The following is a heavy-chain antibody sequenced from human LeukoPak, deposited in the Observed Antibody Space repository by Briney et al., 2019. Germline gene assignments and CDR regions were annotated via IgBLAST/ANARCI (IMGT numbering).Heavy chain of an antibody. CDR2: IIPILGIA. CDR1: GGTFSSYA. Sequence: EASVKVSCKASGGTFSSYAISWVRQAPGQGLEWMGRIIPILGIANYAQKSQGRVTITADKSTSTAYMELSSLRSEDTAVYYCARVLHSYYYDSSGYYYGSFDYWGQGTLVTVSS. CDR3: ARVLHSYYYDSSGYYYGSFDY. V-gene: IGHV1-69*04. D-gene: IGHD3-22*01. J-gene: IGHJ4*02.